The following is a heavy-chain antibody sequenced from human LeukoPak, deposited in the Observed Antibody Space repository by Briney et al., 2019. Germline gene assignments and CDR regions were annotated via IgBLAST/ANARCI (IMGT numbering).Heavy chain of an antibody. CDR3: ARAGYCSSTSCYDFDY. CDR1: GYTFTGYY. J-gene: IGHJ4*02. V-gene: IGHV1-2*02. D-gene: IGHD2-2*01. Sequence: GASVKVSCKASGYTFTGYYMHWVRQAPGQGPEWMGWINPNSGGTNYAQKFQGRVTMTRDTSISTAYMELSRLRSDDTAVYYCARAGYCSSTSCYDFDYWGQGTLVTVSS. CDR2: INPNSGGT.